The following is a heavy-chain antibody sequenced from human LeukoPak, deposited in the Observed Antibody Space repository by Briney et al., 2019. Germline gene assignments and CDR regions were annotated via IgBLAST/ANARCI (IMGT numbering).Heavy chain of an antibody. CDR3: ARDGSGSPFDY. J-gene: IGHJ4*02. D-gene: IGHD3-10*01. CDR1: GYTFTSYY. Sequence: ASVKVSCKASGYTFTSYYMHWVRQAPGQGLEWMGWISACNGNTNYAQKLQGRVTMTTDTSTSTAYMELRSLRSDDTAVYYCARDGSGSPFDYWGQGTLVTVSS. V-gene: IGHV1-18*04. CDR2: ISACNGNT.